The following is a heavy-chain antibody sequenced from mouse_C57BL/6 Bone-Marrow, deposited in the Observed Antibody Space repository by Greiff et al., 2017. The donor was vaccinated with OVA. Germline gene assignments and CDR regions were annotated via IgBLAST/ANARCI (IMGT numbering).Heavy chain of an antibody. CDR2: IWSGGST. CDR3: ARNWDGYSLFDV. CDR1: GFSLTSYG. V-gene: IGHV2-2*01. D-gene: IGHD2-3*01. J-gene: IGHJ1*03. Sequence: QVQLKQSGPGLVQPSQSLSITCTVSGFSLTSYGVHWVRQSPGKGLEWLGVIWSGGSTDYNAAFISRLSISKDNSKSQVFFKMNSLQADDTAIYYCARNWDGYSLFDVWGTGTTVTVSS.